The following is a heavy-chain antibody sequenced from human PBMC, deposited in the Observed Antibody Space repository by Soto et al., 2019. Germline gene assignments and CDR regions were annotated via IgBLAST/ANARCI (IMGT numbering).Heavy chain of an antibody. CDR2: VCIGGST. CDR3: AKRRGAGGHFDY. V-gene: IGHV3-23*01. CDR1: GFTFSSYA. Sequence: GGSLRLSCAASGFTFSSYAMGWVRQGPGKGLEWVAVVCIGGSTHYADSVRGRFTISRDNSKNTLSLQMNSLTAEDTAVYFCAKRRGAGGHFDYWGQGALVTVS. D-gene: IGHD2-15*01. J-gene: IGHJ4*02.